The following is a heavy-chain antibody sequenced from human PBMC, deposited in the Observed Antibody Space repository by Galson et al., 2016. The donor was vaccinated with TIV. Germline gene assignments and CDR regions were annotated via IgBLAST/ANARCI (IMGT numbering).Heavy chain of an antibody. J-gene: IGHJ6*02. CDR1: AFTFSGST. CDR3: TRQGVYMGYAMDV. D-gene: IGHD1-14*01. Sequence: SLRLSCAASAFTFSGSTIHWVRQAPGKGLEWVSSISSTGNFRYYADSVTGRFTVSRDNAENSVYLQMSNLRGGDTAVYYCTRQGVYMGYAMDVWGQGTTGTVSS. V-gene: IGHV3-21*01. CDR2: ISSTGNFR.